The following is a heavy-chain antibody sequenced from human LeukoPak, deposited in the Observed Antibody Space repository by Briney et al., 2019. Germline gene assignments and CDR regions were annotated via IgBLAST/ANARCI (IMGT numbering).Heavy chain of an antibody. V-gene: IGHV3-53*01. J-gene: IGHJ5*02. Sequence: GGSLRLSCAASGFAVSSNHMNWVRQAPGKGLEWVSVIFNGGSTYYADSVKGRFTISRDNSKNTLYLQMNSLRAEDTAVYYCARSQPWQWLGPDWFDPWGQGTLVTVSS. CDR3: ARSQPWQWLGPDWFDP. CDR1: GFAVSSNH. CDR2: IFNGGST. D-gene: IGHD6-19*01.